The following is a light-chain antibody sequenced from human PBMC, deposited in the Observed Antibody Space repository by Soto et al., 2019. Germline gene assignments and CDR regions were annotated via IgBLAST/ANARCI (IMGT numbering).Light chain of an antibody. J-gene: IGKJ3*01. CDR3: RQYGSSPFT. Sequence: ESVLTQSTGTLSMSPGERATLACRARQRVSSSYSAWYQQNPGQAPRLLIYGGSSRATGIPDRFSGSGSGTDLTLTISRLEPGDLALSYCRQYGSSPFTFGPGT. CDR2: GGS. V-gene: IGKV3-20*01. CDR1: QRVSSSY.